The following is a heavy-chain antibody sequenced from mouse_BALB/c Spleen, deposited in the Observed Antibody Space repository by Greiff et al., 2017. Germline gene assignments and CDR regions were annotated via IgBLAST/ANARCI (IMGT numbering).Heavy chain of an antibody. D-gene: IGHD2-10*01. Sequence: DVKLVESGAELVKPGASVKLSCTASGFNIKDTYMHWVKQRPEQGLEWIGRIDPANGNTKYDPKFQGKATITADTSSNTAYLQLSSLTSEDTAVYYCARSAYYGNAMDYWGQGTSVTVSS. CDR2: IDPANGNT. CDR3: ARSAYYGNAMDY. V-gene: IGHV14-3*02. J-gene: IGHJ4*01. CDR1: GFNIKDTY.